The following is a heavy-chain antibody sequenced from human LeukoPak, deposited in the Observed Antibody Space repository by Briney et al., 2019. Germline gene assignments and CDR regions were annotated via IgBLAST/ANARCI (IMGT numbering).Heavy chain of an antibody. CDR2: IYTSGST. CDR1: GGSISRYY. Sequence: PSETLSLTCTVSGGSISRYYWSWIRQPPGEGLEWIGYIYTSGSTNYNPSLKSRVTISVDTSKNQFSLKLSSVTAADTAVYYRASGCDAFDIWGQGTMVTVSS. V-gene: IGHV4-4*09. CDR3: ASGCDAFDI. J-gene: IGHJ3*02.